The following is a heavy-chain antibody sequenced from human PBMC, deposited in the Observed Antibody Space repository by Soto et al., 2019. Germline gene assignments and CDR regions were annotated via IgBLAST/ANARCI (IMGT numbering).Heavy chain of an antibody. CDR1: GYTFTNYG. CDR2: ISAYNGNT. D-gene: IGHD2-2*01. CDR3: AREGYCISTSCRHYDYYGMDV. V-gene: IGHV1-18*01. Sequence: ASVKVSCKASGYTFTNYGISWVRQAPGQGLEWMGWISAYNGNTNYAQKFQGRVTTTTDTSTSTAYMELRSLRSDDTAVYYCAREGYCISTSCRHYDYYGMDVWGQGTTVTVSS. J-gene: IGHJ6*02.